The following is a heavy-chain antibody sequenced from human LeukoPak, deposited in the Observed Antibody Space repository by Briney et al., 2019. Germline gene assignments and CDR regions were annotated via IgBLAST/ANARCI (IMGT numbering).Heavy chain of an antibody. CDR3: ARDSFSGSSLDY. Sequence: GGSLRLSCAASGFTFDEYGMSWVRQAPGKGLEWVSSINWDGGSTAYADSVQGRFTISRDNAKNSLHLQMKSLRSEDTALYYCARDSFSGSSLDYWGQGTLVTVSS. CDR1: GFTFDEYG. D-gene: IGHD1-26*01. J-gene: IGHJ4*02. CDR2: INWDGGST. V-gene: IGHV3-20*04.